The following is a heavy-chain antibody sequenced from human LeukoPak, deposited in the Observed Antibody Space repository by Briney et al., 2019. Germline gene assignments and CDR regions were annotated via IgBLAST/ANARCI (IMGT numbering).Heavy chain of an antibody. V-gene: IGHV4-59*01. CDR2: IYYSGST. CDR1: GGSISSYY. J-gene: IGHJ5*02. Sequence: PSETLSLTCTVSGGSISSYYWSWIPQPPGKGLEWIGYIYYSGSTNYNPSLKSRVTISVDTSKNQFSLKLSSVTSADTAVYYCARVRPWFDPWGQGTLVTVSS. D-gene: IGHD6-6*01. CDR3: ARVRPWFDP.